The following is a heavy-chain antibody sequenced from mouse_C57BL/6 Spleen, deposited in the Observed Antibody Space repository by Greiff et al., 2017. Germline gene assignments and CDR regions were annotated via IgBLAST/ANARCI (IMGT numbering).Heavy chain of an antibody. Sequence: VQLPQSGPELVKPGASVKISCKASGYTFTDYYMNWVKQSHGKSLEWIGDINPNNGGTSYNQKFKGKATLTVDKSSSTAYMELRSLTSEDSAVYYCARRHYGSSYGGTWFAYWGQGTLVTVSA. J-gene: IGHJ3*01. CDR2: INPNNGGT. CDR3: ARRHYGSSYGGTWFAY. D-gene: IGHD1-1*01. V-gene: IGHV1-26*01. CDR1: GYTFTDYY.